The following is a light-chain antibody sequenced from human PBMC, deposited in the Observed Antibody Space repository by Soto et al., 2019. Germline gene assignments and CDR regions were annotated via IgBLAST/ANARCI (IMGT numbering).Light chain of an antibody. CDR1: NSDVGGYNY. J-gene: IGLJ1*01. V-gene: IGLV2-11*01. CDR3: CSYAGSYSYV. CDR2: DVS. Sequence: QSALTQPRSVSGSPGQSVTVSCTGTNSDVGGYNYVSWYKQHPGKAPKIIIYDVSKRPSGVPDRFSGSKSGNTAPLTISGLQAEDEADYYCCSYAGSYSYVFGTGTKVTVL.